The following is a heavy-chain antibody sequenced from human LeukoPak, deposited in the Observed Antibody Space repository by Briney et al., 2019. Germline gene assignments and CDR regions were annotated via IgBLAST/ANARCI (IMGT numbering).Heavy chain of an antibody. CDR2: ISAYNGNT. J-gene: IGHJ4*02. CDR1: GYTFTSYG. D-gene: IGHD6-19*01. Sequence: ASVKVSCKASGYTFTSYGISWVRQAPGRGLEWMGWISAYNGNTNYAQKLQGRVTMTTDTSTSTAYMELRSLRSDDTAVYYCARLTQRAFWSSGWYWVHDYWGQGTLVTVSS. CDR3: ARLTQRAFWSSGWYWVHDY. V-gene: IGHV1-18*01.